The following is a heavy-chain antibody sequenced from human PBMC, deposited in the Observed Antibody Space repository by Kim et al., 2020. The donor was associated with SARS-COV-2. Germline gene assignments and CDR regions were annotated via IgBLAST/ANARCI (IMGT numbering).Heavy chain of an antibody. Sequence: GGSLRLSCAASGFTFSSYAMHWVRQAPGKGLEWVAVISYDGSNKYYADSVKGRFTISRDNSKNTLYLQMNSLRAEDTAVYYCARGGYGGYVGGLDYWGQGTLVTVSS. CDR3: ARGGYGGYVGGLDY. D-gene: IGHD5-12*01. J-gene: IGHJ4*02. V-gene: IGHV3-30*04. CDR1: GFTFSSYA. CDR2: ISYDGSNK.